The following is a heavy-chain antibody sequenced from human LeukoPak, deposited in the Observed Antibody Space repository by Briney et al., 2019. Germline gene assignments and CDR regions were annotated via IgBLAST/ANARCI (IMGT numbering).Heavy chain of an antibody. V-gene: IGHV3-48*01. D-gene: IGHD2-15*01. CDR1: GFTFSSYS. CDR2: ISSSSSTI. CDR3: ARDRLGYCSGGSCFFDY. Sequence: GGSLRLSCAASGFTFSSYSMNWVRQAPGKGLEWDSYISSSSSTIYYADSVKGRFTISRDNAKNSLYLQMNSLRAEDTAVYYCARDRLGYCSGGSCFFDYWGQGTLVTVSS. J-gene: IGHJ4*02.